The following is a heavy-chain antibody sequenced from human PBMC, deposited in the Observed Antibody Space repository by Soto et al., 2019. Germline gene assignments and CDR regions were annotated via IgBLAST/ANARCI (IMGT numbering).Heavy chain of an antibody. CDR2: IYLSGNT. CDR3: AKELKPYNSGWYFALS. Sequence: LSLTCTVSGGSISSHYWSWIRQPAGKGLEWIGRIYLSGNTKINPSLKNRVTMSVDASKNQFSLNLKSVTAADTAVYYCAKELKPYNSGWYFALSGGQGTLVTVSS. J-gene: IGHJ4*02. CDR1: GGSISSHY. D-gene: IGHD6-19*01. V-gene: IGHV4-4*07.